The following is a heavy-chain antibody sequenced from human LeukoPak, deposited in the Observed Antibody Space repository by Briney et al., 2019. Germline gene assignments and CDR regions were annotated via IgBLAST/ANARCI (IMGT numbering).Heavy chain of an antibody. CDR2: INHSGST. V-gene: IGHV4-34*01. CDR1: GGSFSGYY. CDR3: ARGGYCSSTSCSKMERFYYYYMDV. D-gene: IGHD2-2*01. J-gene: IGHJ6*03. Sequence: PSETLSLTCAVYGGSFSGYYWSWIRQPPGKGLEWIGEINHSGSTNYNPSLKSRVTISVDTSKNQFSLKLSSVSAADTAVYYCARGGYCSSTSCSKMERFYYYYMDVWGKGTTVTVSS.